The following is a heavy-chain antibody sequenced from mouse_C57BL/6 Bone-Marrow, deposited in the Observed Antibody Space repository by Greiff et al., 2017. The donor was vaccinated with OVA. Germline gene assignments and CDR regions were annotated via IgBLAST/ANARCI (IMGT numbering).Heavy chain of an antibody. CDR1: GISITTGNYR. Sequence: VQLKESGPGLVKPSQTVFLTCTVTGISITTGNYRWSWIRQFPGNKLEWIGYIYYSGTITYNPSLTSRTTITRDTPKNQFFLEMNSLTAEDTATYYCAREVSYGSSYWWYFDVWGTGTTVTVSS. V-gene: IGHV3-5*01. D-gene: IGHD1-1*01. J-gene: IGHJ1*03. CDR2: IYYSGTI. CDR3: AREVSYGSSYWWYFDV.